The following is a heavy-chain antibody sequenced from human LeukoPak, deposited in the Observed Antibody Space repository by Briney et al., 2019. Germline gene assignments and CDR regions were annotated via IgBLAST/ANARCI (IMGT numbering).Heavy chain of an antibody. CDR2: ISSSSSTI. CDR1: GFTFSSYS. J-gene: IGHJ5*02. CDR3: ARDGVAATRVYWFDP. D-gene: IGHD6-13*01. V-gene: IGHV3-48*01. Sequence: QPGGSLRLSCAASGFTFSSYSMNWVRQAPGKGLEWVSYISSSSSTIYYADSVKVRFTISRDNAKNSLYLQMNSLRAEDTAVYYCARDGVAATRVYWFDPWGQGTLVTVSS.